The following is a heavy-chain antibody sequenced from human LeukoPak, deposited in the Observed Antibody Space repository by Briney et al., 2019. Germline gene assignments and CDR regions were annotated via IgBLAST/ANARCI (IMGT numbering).Heavy chain of an antibody. CDR2: MNPNSGNT. J-gene: IGHJ4*02. CDR3: VRRTSGSYSDY. CDR1: GYTFTSYD. V-gene: IGHV1-8*01. Sequence: ASVKVSCKASGYTFTSYDINWVRQATGQGLEWMGWMNPNSGNTGYAQKFQGRVTMTRNTSISTAYMELSSLRSDDTAVYYCVRRTSGSYSDYWGQGTLVTVSS. D-gene: IGHD1-26*01.